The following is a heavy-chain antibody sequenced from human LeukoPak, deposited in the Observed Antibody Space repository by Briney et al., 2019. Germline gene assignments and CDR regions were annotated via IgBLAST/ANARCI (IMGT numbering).Heavy chain of an antibody. D-gene: IGHD4-11*01. Sequence: PSETLSLTCAVSGYSISCSYYWGWIRQPPGKGLEWIGTIYHSGSTHYNPSLKSRVTLSVDTSKNQFSLRLRSVTAADTAVYYCASLPSNTVTHDYWGQGTLVTVSS. CDR3: ASLPSNTVTHDY. CDR1: GYSISCSYY. J-gene: IGHJ4*02. V-gene: IGHV4-38-2*01. CDR2: IYHSGST.